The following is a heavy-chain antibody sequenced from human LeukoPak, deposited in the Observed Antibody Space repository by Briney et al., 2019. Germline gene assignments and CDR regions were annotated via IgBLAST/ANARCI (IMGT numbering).Heavy chain of an antibody. CDR3: AKDIGTYCGGDCYSGPFDY. Sequence: PGGSLRLSCAASGFTFDDYAMHWVRQAPGKGLEWVSGISWNSGSIGYADSVKGRLTISRDNAKNSLYLQMNSLRAEDTALYYCAKDIGTYCGGDCYSGPFDYWGQGTLVTVSS. J-gene: IGHJ4*02. V-gene: IGHV3-9*01. CDR2: ISWNSGSI. D-gene: IGHD2-21*02. CDR1: GFTFDDYA.